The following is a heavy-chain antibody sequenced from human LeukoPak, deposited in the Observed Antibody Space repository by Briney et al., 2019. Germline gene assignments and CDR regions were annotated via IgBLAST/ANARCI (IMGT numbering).Heavy chain of an antibody. V-gene: IGHV3-21*01. CDR3: ARDVRVGAHPSDY. CDR1: GFTFSSYG. Sequence: GRSLILSCAASGFTFSSYGMHWVRQAPGKGLEWVSSISSSSSYIYYADSVKGRFTISRDNAKNPLYLQMNSLRAEDTAVYYCARDVRVGAHPSDYWGQGTLVTVSS. J-gene: IGHJ4*02. D-gene: IGHD1-26*01. CDR2: ISSSSSYI.